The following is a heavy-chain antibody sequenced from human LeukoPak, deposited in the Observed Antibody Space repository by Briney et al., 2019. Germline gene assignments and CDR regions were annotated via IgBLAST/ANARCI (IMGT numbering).Heavy chain of an antibody. V-gene: IGHV6-1*01. J-gene: IGHJ4*02. Sequence: SQTLSLTCAISGDSVSSNTAAWNWIRQSPSRGFEWLGRTYYRSTWYNDYAVSVRSRISIIPDTPKNHFSLQLNSVTPEDTAVYYCARARLHHTYGSGTNFDYWGQGTLVTVSS. D-gene: IGHD3-10*01. CDR1: GDSVSSNTAA. CDR3: ARARLHHTYGSGTNFDY. CDR2: TYYRSTWYN.